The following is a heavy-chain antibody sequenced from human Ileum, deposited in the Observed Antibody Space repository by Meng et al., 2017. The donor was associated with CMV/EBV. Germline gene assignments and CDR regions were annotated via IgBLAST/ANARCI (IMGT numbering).Heavy chain of an antibody. CDR3: ATTYSDADWNFDY. D-gene: IGHD1-26*01. CDR1: ADSLSRYS. J-gene: IGHJ4*02. Sequence: QVQLQSSGPGLWNPSEPLSLTCTVSADSLSRYSWQWIRQPAGKGLELIGRIYTTGNIKYNPSLMSRVTMSLDTSKSQFSLNLRSLTAADTAVYYCATTYSDADWNFDYWGQGTLVTVSS. CDR2: IYTTGNI. V-gene: IGHV4-4*07.